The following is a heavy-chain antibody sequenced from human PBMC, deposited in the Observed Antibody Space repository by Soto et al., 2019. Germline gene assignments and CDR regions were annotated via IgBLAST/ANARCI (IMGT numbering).Heavy chain of an antibody. D-gene: IGHD2-15*01. CDR2: INPGNGNT. Sequence: ASVKVSCKASGYTFTRYTMNWVRQAPGQRLEWMGWINPGNGNTKSSQKFQDRVIITRDTSASTAYMDLSSLRSEDTAVYYCARGIATGQLDPWGQGTLVTVSS. V-gene: IGHV1-3*01. CDR1: GYTFTRYT. CDR3: ARGIATGQLDP. J-gene: IGHJ5*02.